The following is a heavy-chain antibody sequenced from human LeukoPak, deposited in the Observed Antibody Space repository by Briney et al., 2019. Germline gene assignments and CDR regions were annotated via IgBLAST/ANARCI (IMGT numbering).Heavy chain of an antibody. J-gene: IGHJ4*02. CDR3: ARGSGYEVYYFDY. Sequence: GGSLRLSCAASGFTVSSNYMSWVRQAPGKGLEWVSVIYSGGSTYYADSVKGRFTISRDNSKNTLYLQMNSLRAEDTAVCYCARGSGYEVYYFDYWGQGTLVTVSS. CDR1: GFTVSSNY. D-gene: IGHD5-12*01. V-gene: IGHV3-66*01. CDR2: IYSGGST.